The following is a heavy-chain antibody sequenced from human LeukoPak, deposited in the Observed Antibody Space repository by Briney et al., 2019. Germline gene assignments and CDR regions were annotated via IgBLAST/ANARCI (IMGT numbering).Heavy chain of an antibody. D-gene: IGHD2-2*01. V-gene: IGHV7-4-1*02. CDR2: INTNTGNP. CDR1: GYTFTSYA. CDR3: ARVYCSSTSCLSDYYYYGMDV. J-gene: IGHJ6*02. Sequence: GASVKVSCEASGYTFTSYAMNWVRQAPGQGLEWMGWINTNTGNPTYAQGFTGRSVFSLDTSVSTAYLQISSLKAEDTAVYYCARVYCSSTSCLSDYYYYGMDVWGQGTTVTVSS.